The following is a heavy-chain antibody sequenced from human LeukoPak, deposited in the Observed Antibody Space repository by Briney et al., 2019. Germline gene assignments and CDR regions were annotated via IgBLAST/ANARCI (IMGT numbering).Heavy chain of an antibody. CDR3: ARVAWEAAFDI. CDR2: IYHSGST. V-gene: IGHV4-39*07. J-gene: IGHJ3*02. Sequence: SETLSLTCTASGDSFSRRSSYWGWLRQPPGKGLEWIGSIYHSGSTYYNPSLKSRVTISVDTSKNQFSLKLSSVTAADTAVYYCARVAWEAAFDIWGQGTMVTVSS. CDR1: GDSFSRRSSY. D-gene: IGHD1-26*01.